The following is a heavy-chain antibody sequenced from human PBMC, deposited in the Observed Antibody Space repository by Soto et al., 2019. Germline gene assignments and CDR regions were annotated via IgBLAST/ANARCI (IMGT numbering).Heavy chain of an antibody. Sequence: VQVVQSGAEVKKPGSSVKVSCTASGGTFSTYAISWVRQAPGQGLEWMGGIIPVFGTARYAQKFQGRVTITADRSMSTAYMELNHLRAEDTAFYYCARDGGVETTSSTRHYYYGMDVWCQGAAVTVSS. CDR3: ARDGGVETTSSTRHYYYGMDV. V-gene: IGHV1-69*06. D-gene: IGHD4-17*01. CDR1: GGTFSTYA. J-gene: IGHJ6*02. CDR2: IIPVFGTA.